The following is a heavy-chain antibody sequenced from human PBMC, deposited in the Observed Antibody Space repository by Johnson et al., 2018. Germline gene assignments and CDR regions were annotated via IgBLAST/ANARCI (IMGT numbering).Heavy chain of an antibody. Sequence: QVQLVESGGGLVQPGGSLRLSCAASGFTFSNYGMHWVRQAPGKGLAWVALIWHDENNKYYADSVKGRFTISRDNAKNSLYLKMNSLSAEDTDVYYCAKDPPTEIDDFWRMDAFDIWGQGTMVTVSS. V-gene: IGHV3-33*03. CDR1: GFTFSNYG. J-gene: IGHJ3*02. CDR2: IWHDENNK. D-gene: IGHD3-3*01. CDR3: AKDPPTEIDDFWRMDAFDI.